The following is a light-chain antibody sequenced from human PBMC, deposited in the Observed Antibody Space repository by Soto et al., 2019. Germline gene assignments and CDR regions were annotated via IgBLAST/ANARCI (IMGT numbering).Light chain of an antibody. CDR3: QKYDTVPWT. J-gene: IGKJ1*01. CDR1: QGIGNY. V-gene: IGKV1-27*01. CDR2: GAS. Sequence: DILMTQSPSSLPASVGDRVTITCRASQGIGNYLVWYQQKPGKVPKLLIYGASILQSGVPSRFSGSGSGTYFTLTIRSLQPEDAATYYCQKYDTVPWTFGQGTNVEIK.